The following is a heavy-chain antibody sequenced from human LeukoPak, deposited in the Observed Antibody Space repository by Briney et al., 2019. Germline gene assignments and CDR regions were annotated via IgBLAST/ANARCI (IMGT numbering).Heavy chain of an antibody. J-gene: IGHJ4*02. Sequence: SGPTLVKPTQTLTLTCTFSGFSLSTSGVGVGWIRQPPGKALDWLALIYRTKDKRYTPSLKNRLTITKDTSKTQVVLTMTNTDPVDTATYYCTHQLAGTFDDWGQGTLVTVSS. CDR1: GFSLSTSGVG. CDR3: THQLAGTFDD. V-gene: IGHV2-5*01. D-gene: IGHD1-7*01. CDR2: IYRTKDK.